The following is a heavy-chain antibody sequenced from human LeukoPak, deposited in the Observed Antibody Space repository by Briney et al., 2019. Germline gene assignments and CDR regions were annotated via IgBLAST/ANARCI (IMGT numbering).Heavy chain of an antibody. D-gene: IGHD2-15*01. Sequence: ASVKVSCRASGYTFTGYYMHWVRQAPGQGLEWMGWINPNSGGTNYAQKFQGRVTMTRDTSISTAYMELSRLRSDDTAVYYCARELGLSGDQSYNWFDPWGQGTLVTVSS. J-gene: IGHJ5*02. CDR2: INPNSGGT. CDR3: ARELGLSGDQSYNWFDP. CDR1: GYTFTGYY. V-gene: IGHV1-2*02.